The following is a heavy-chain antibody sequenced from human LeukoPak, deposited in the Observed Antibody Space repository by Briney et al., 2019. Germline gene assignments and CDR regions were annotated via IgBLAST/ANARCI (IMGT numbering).Heavy chain of an antibody. CDR3: ARGSGWYSFNYYYMDV. Sequence: ASVKVSCTASGYTFTSYYMHWVRQAPGQGLEWMGIINPSGGSTSYAQKFQGRVTMTRDMSTSTVYMELSSLRSEDTAVYYCARGSGWYSFNYYYMDVWGKGTTVTVSS. CDR1: GYTFTSYY. J-gene: IGHJ6*03. V-gene: IGHV1-46*01. D-gene: IGHD6-19*01. CDR2: INPSGGST.